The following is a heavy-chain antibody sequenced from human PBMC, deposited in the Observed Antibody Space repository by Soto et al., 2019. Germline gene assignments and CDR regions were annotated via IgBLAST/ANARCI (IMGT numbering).Heavy chain of an antibody. Sequence: GFSVKVSCKASGYTFTGYYMHWVRQAPRQGLEWIGWINPNRGGTNYAQKFQGWVTMTRVKSLSTAYMELSRLRSDDTAVYYCARDGHCSGGSCSGWFDRWGQGTLVTVSS. J-gene: IGHJ5*02. V-gene: IGHV1-2*04. D-gene: IGHD2-15*01. CDR2: INPNRGGT. CDR1: GYTFTGYY. CDR3: ARDGHCSGGSCSGWFDR.